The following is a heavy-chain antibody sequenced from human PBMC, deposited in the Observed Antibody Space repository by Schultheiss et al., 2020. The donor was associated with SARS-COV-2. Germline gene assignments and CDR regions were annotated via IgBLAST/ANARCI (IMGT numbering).Heavy chain of an antibody. Sequence: SVKVSCKASGYTFTSYAMHWVRQAPGQRLEWMGGIIPIFGTANYAQKFQGRVTITADESTSTAYMELSSLRSEDTAVYYCAAITMVQGVIWDYFDYWGQGTLVTVSS. CDR1: GYTFTSYA. CDR2: IIPIFGTA. D-gene: IGHD3-10*01. CDR3: AAITMVQGVIWDYFDY. V-gene: IGHV1-69*13. J-gene: IGHJ4*02.